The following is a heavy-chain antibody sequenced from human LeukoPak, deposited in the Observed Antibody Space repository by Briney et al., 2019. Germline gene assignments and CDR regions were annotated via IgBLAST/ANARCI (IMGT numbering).Heavy chain of an antibody. CDR1: GFTFSSYS. Sequence: GGSLRLSCAASGFTFSSYSMNWVRQAPGKGLEWVSCISSSSSYIYYADSVKGRFTISRDNAKNSLYLQMNSLRAEDTTVYYCARRGSDKRYCSSTSCPFDYWGQGTLVTVSS. CDR3: ARRGSDKRYCSSTSCPFDY. D-gene: IGHD2-2*01. J-gene: IGHJ4*02. CDR2: ISSSSSYI. V-gene: IGHV3-21*01.